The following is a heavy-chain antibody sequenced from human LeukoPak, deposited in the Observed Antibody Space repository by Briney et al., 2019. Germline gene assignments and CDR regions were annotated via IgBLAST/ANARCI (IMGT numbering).Heavy chain of an antibody. CDR1: GFTFSSYS. V-gene: IGHV3-21*01. CDR2: ISSSSSYI. D-gene: IGHD4-17*01. CDR3: ARKGKTTALDY. Sequence: GGSLRLSCAASGFTFSSYSMNWVRQAPGKGLEWVSSISSSSSYIYYADSVKGRFTISRDNAKNPLYLQMNSLRAEDTAVYYCARKGKTTALDYWGQGTLVTVSS. J-gene: IGHJ4*02.